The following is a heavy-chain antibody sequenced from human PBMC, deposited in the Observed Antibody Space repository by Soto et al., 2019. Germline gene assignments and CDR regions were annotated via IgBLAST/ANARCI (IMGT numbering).Heavy chain of an antibody. J-gene: IGHJ3*02. D-gene: IGHD3-22*01. CDR3: AGAYYYDSSGRSGPGAFDI. CDR1: GGSISSYY. V-gene: IGHV4-59*08. CDR2: IYYSGST. Sequence: TSETLSLTCTVSGGSISSYYWSWIRQPPGKGLEWIGYIYYSGSTNYNPSLKSRVTISVDTSKNQFSLKLSSVTAADTAVYYCAGAYYYDSSGRSGPGAFDIWGQGTVVTVSS.